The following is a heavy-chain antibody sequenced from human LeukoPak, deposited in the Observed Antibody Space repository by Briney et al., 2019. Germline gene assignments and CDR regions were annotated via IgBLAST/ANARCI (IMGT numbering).Heavy chain of an antibody. CDR2: IYYSGST. D-gene: IGHD6-13*01. CDR3: ARVGAAARSFDY. CDR1: GGSISSYY. V-gene: IGHV4-59*01. Sequence: SGTLSLTCTVSGGSISSYYWSWIRQPPGKGLEWIGYIYYSGSTNYNPSLKSRVTISVDTSKDQFSLKLSSVTAADTAVYYCARVGAAARSFDYWGQGTLVTVSS. J-gene: IGHJ4*02.